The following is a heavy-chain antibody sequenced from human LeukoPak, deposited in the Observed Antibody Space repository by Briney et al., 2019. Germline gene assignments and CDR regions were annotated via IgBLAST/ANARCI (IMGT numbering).Heavy chain of an antibody. J-gene: IGHJ6*02. D-gene: IGHD3-9*01. CDR1: GFTFDDYA. Sequence: PGGSLRLSCAASGFTFDDYAMHWVRQAPGKGLEWVSGISWNSGSIGYADSVKGRFTISRDNAKNSLYLQMNSLRAEDTALYYCAKDRGFDWTLMGYGMDVWGQGTTVTVSS. V-gene: IGHV3-9*01. CDR2: ISWNSGSI. CDR3: AKDRGFDWTLMGYGMDV.